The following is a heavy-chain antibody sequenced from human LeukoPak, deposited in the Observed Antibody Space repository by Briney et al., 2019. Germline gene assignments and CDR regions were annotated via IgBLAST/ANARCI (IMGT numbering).Heavy chain of an antibody. J-gene: IGHJ5*02. CDR3: ARDGGWGYYYL. V-gene: IGHV3-7*01. CDR1: GYTFRTSW. CDR2: IAKQWNEK. D-gene: IGHD3-10*01. Sequence: GGSLRLSCVASGYTFRTSWVTWVRQARGKGLEGVANIAKQWNEKYYVDAVKGRFAISRDYANNSVFLQMNSLRAEDTSVYYCARDGGWGYYYLWGQGTPVTVSS.